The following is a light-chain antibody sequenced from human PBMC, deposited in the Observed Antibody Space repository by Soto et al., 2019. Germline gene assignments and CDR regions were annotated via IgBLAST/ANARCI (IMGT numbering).Light chain of an antibody. CDR2: SAS. CDR1: QGISSY. CDR3: QQSYSTPIT. J-gene: IGKJ5*01. V-gene: IGKV1-39*01. Sequence: DIQMTQSPASLSASVEDRITIICRVSQGISSYLDWYRQKPGKVPKLLIYSASNLQSGVPSRFSGSGSGTDFTLTISSLQPEDFATYYCQQSYSTPITFGQGTRLEIK.